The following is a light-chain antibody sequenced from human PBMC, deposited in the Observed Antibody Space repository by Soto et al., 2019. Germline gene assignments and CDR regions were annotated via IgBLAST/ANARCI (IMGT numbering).Light chain of an antibody. CDR1: SGDVGTYNL. Sequence: QSALTQPASVSGSPGQSITISCPGTSGDVGTYNLVSWYQHHPGKAPKLMIYEGSNRPSGVSHRFSGSQSGNTASLTISGLQAEDEADYYCSSYAGAVAFGGGTKLTVL. CDR3: SSYAGAVA. J-gene: IGLJ2*01. V-gene: IGLV2-23*01. CDR2: EGS.